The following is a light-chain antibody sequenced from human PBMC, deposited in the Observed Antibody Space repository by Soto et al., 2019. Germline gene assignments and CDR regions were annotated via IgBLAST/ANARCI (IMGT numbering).Light chain of an antibody. CDR2: DAS. Sequence: EIVLTQSPATLSLSPGERATLSCRASQSVSSYLAWYQQKPGQAPRLLIYDASNRASGIPARFSGSGSGTVFALTISSLDPEAFAVYYCQQRSNGPLTFGGGTKVEIK. J-gene: IGKJ4*01. CDR1: QSVSSY. CDR3: QQRSNGPLT. V-gene: IGKV3-11*01.